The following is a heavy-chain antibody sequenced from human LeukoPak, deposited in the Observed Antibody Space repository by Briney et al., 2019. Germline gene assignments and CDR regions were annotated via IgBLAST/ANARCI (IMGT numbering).Heavy chain of an antibody. CDR2: INPNSGGT. CDR3: ARDLTGTTRFDY. J-gene: IGHJ4*02. D-gene: IGHD1-1*01. V-gene: IGHV1-2*02. CDR1: GYTFTGYY. Sequence: VASVKVSCKASGYTFTGYYMHWVRQAPGQGLEWMGWINPNSGGTNYAQKFQGRVTMTRDTSISTAYMELSRLRSDDTAVYYCARDLTGTTRFDYWGQGTLVTVSS.